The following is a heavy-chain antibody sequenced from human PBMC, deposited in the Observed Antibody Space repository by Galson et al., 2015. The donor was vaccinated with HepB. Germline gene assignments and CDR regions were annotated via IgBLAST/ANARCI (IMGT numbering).Heavy chain of an antibody. Sequence: LSLTCTVSGGSISSGDYYWSWIRQPPRKGLEWIGYIYYSGSTYYNPSLKSRVTISVDTSKNQFSLKLSSVTAADTAVYYCATGGSHSEEPGHGWFDPWGQGTLVTVSS. CDR3: ATGGSHSEEPGHGWFDP. CDR1: GGSISSGDYY. V-gene: IGHV4-30-4*01. D-gene: IGHD2-15*01. J-gene: IGHJ5*02. CDR2: IYYSGST.